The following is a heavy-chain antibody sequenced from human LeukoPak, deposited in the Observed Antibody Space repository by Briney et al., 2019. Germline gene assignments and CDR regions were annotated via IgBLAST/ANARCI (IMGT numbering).Heavy chain of an antibody. J-gene: IGHJ4*02. Sequence: AGYLRLSCVASGFTFSSYAMNWIRQPPGKGLEWVSYISSSSSTIYYTDSVKGRFTISRGNAKNSLDLQMNSLRVKETAMYYCAGTYHMSGGPGTNCGQGTLLSVSS. CDR3: AGTYHMSGGPGTN. D-gene: IGHD2-15*01. V-gene: IGHV3-48*04. CDR1: GFTFSSYA. CDR2: ISSSSSTI.